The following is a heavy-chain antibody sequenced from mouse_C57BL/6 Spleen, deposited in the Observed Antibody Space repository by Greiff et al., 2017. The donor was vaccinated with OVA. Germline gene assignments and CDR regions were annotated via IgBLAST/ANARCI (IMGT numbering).Heavy chain of an antibody. Sequence: EVQVVESGGGLVQPGGSLKLSCAASGFTFSDYGMAWVRQAPRKGPEWVAFISNLAYSLYYADTVTGRFTISRENAKNTLYLEMSSLRSEDTAMYYCARHGGDDRYWYFDVWGTGTTVTVSS. D-gene: IGHD2-3*01. CDR2: ISNLAYSL. V-gene: IGHV5-15*01. CDR1: GFTFSDYG. CDR3: ARHGGDDRYWYFDV. J-gene: IGHJ1*03.